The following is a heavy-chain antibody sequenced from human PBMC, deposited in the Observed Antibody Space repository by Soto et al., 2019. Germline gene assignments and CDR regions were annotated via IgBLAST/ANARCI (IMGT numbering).Heavy chain of an antibody. CDR1: GFTFSSYA. Sequence: GGSLRLSCSASGFTFSSYAMHWVRQAPGRGLEYVSAIWYDGSNKYYADSVKGRFTISRDNSKNTLYLQMNSLRAEDTAVYYCARDGSNSSSWYNAFDIWGQGTMVTVSS. D-gene: IGHD6-13*01. CDR3: ARDGSNSSSWYNAFDI. J-gene: IGHJ3*02. CDR2: IWYDGSNK. V-gene: IGHV3-33*08.